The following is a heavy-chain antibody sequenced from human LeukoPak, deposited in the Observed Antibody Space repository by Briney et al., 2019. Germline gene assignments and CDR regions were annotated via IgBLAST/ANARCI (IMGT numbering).Heavy chain of an antibody. CDR2: ISGRGSGNII. CDR3: TNHKSAFEF. D-gene: IGHD2/OR15-2a*01. Sequence: GGSLRLSCSVSGLTFSIYGMSWVRQSPGKGLEWVSAISGRGSGNIINYADSVRGRFTISRDDYTNTVHLQMNSLRVEDTAVYYCTNHKSAFEFWGQGTLVTVSS. CDR1: GLTFSIYG. J-gene: IGHJ4*02. V-gene: IGHV3-23*01.